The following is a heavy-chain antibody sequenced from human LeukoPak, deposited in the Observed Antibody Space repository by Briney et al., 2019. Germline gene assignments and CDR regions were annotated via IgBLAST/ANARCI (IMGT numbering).Heavy chain of an antibody. V-gene: IGHV4-34*01. Sequence: KPSETLSLTCAAYGGSFSGHYWSWIRQPPGKGLEWIGEINHSGSTNYNPSLESRVTISVDTSKNHFSLKLSSVTAADTAVYYCASGQYYDLWSGYYVDWGQGTLVTVSA. J-gene: IGHJ4*02. CDR1: GGSFSGHY. D-gene: IGHD3-3*01. CDR3: ASGQYYDLWSGYYVD. CDR2: INHSGST.